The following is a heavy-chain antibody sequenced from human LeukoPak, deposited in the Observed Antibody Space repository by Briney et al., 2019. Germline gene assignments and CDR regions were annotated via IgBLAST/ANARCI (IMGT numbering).Heavy chain of an antibody. CDR3: ARDGGVVTSYYYYYYGMDV. J-gene: IGHJ6*02. Sequence: SETLSLTCTVSGGSISSYYWSWIRQPPGKGLEWIGYIYYSGSTNYNPSLKSRVTISVDTSKNQFCLKLSSVTAADTAVYYCARDGGVVTSYYYYYYGMDVWGQGTTVTVSS. D-gene: IGHD2-21*02. CDR2: IYYSGST. CDR1: GGSISSYY. V-gene: IGHV4-59*01.